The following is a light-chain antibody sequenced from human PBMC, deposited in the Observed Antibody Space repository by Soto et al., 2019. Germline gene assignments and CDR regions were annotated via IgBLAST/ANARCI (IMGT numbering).Light chain of an antibody. CDR3: QHYTSSPRT. J-gene: IGKJ1*01. V-gene: IGKV1-5*01. CDR1: QSISSW. Sequence: DIQMTQSPPTLSASVGDRVTITCRASQSISSWLAWYQQRPGKAPNLLIYDVSSLESGVPSRFNGSGSGTEFTLNISMLTPDDFATYYCQHYTSSPRTFGKGTKVEIK. CDR2: DVS.